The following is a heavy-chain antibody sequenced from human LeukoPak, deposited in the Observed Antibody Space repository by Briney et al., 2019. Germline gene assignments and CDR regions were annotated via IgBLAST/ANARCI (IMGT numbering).Heavy chain of an antibody. Sequence: GGSLRLSCAASGFTFSSYWMSWVRQAPGKGLEWVANIKQDGSEKYYADSEKGRFTISRNDAKNSLFLQMNSLRTEDTALYYCARASYYYDTTGLGAVDIWGQGTMVTVSS. CDR2: IKQDGSEK. V-gene: IGHV3-7*03. J-gene: IGHJ3*02. D-gene: IGHD3-22*01. CDR1: GFTFSSYW. CDR3: ARASYYYDTTGLGAVDI.